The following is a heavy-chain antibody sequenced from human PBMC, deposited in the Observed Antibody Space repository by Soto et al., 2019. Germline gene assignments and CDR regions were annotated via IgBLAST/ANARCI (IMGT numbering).Heavy chain of an antibody. CDR3: ARDKRITIFGVVIEGDPTDYYGMDV. J-gene: IGHJ6*02. CDR2: IYYSGST. CDR1: GGSISSGDYY. Sequence: SETLSLTCSVPGGSISSGDYYLSWIRQPPGKGLEWIGYIYYSGSTYYNPSLKSRVTISVDTSKNQFPLKLSSVTAADTAVYYCARDKRITIFGVVIEGDPTDYYGMDVWGQGTTVTVSS. D-gene: IGHD3-3*01. V-gene: IGHV4-30-4*01.